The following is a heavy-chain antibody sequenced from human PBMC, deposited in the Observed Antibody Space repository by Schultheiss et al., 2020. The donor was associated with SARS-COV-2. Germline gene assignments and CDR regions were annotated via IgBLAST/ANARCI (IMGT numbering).Heavy chain of an antibody. CDR2: INHSGST. CDR3: AREPASPVYHYDY. CDR1: GGSFSGYY. Sequence: SKTLSLTCAVYGGSFSGYYWSWIRQPPGKGLEWIGEINHSGSTNYNPSLKSRVTISVDTSKNQFSLKLSSVTAADTAVYYCAREPASPVYHYDYWGQGTLVTVSS. J-gene: IGHJ4*02. D-gene: IGHD5/OR15-5a*01. V-gene: IGHV4-34*01.